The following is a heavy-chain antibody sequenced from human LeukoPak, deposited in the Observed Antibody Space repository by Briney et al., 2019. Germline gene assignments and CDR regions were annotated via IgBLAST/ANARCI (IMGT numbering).Heavy chain of an antibody. Sequence: GGSLRLSCAASGLTISSHEMSWVRQAAGKGLEWISISSSGNAIFYSDSVKGRFTISRDNAKNSLHLQMNSLTAEDTAVYYCVRGGGRGDYNERYYFDYWGQGTLVTVSS. V-gene: IGHV3-48*03. CDR2: SSSGNAI. CDR3: VRGGGRGDYNERYYFDY. D-gene: IGHD3-22*01. J-gene: IGHJ4*02. CDR1: GLTISSHE.